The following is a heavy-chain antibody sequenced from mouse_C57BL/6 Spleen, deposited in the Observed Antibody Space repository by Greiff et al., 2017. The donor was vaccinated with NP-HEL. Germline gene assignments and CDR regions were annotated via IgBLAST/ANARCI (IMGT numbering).Heavy chain of an antibody. Sequence: EVKVVESGGGLVKPGGSLKLSCAASGFTFSDYGMHWVRQAPEKGLEWVAYISSGSSTIYYADTVKGRFTISRDNAKNTLFLQMTSLRSEDTAMYYCARLNDYDLYAMDYWGQGTSVTVSS. CDR3: ARLNDYDLYAMDY. V-gene: IGHV5-17*01. CDR1: GFTFSDYG. J-gene: IGHJ4*01. CDR2: ISSGSSTI. D-gene: IGHD2-4*01.